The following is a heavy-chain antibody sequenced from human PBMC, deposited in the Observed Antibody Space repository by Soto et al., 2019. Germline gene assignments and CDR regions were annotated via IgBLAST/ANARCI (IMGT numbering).Heavy chain of an antibody. J-gene: IGHJ4*02. D-gene: IGHD2-21*01. Sequence: ASLKVSCKASGYTFTGYYMHWVLQAPGQGLEWMGWINPNSGGTNYAQKFQGWVTMTRDTSISTAYMELSRLRSDDTAVYYCARGHAVDIFDVWGRGTLDNVSS. V-gene: IGHV1-2*04. CDR2: INPNSGGT. CDR3: ARGHAVDIFDV. CDR1: GYTFTGYY.